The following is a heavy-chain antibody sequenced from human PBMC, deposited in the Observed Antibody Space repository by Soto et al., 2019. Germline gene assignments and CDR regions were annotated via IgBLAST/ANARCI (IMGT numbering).Heavy chain of an antibody. CDR3: ARDFRSSSSDPDAFDI. V-gene: IGHV3-48*01. J-gene: IGHJ3*02. Sequence: GGSLRLSCAASGFTFSSYSMNWVRQAPGKGLEWVSYISSSSSTIYYADSVKGRFTISRDNAKNSLYLQMNSLRAEDTAVYYCARDFRSSSSDPDAFDIWGQGTMVTVSS. CDR1: GFTFSSYS. D-gene: IGHD6-13*01. CDR2: ISSSSSTI.